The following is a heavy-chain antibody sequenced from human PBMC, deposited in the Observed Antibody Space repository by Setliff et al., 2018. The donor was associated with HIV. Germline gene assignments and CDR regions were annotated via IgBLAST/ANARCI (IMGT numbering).Heavy chain of an antibody. V-gene: IGHV4-39*07. CDR1: GGSITTTDYY. J-gene: IGHJ4*02. CDR2: LYSGGGI. Sequence: SETLSLTCSVSGGSITTTDYYWTWIRQSPGKGLEWIGSLYSGGGIYRNPSLKSRVMISVDKSKNQFSLKLTSVTAADTAVYYCASGGLGEWFFEYWGQGTLVTVSS. D-gene: IGHD3-10*01. CDR3: ASGGLGEWFFEY.